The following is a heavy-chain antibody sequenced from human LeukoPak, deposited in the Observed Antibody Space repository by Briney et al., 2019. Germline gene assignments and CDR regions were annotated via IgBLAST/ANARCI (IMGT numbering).Heavy chain of an antibody. D-gene: IGHD3-10*02. V-gene: IGHV3-48*03. Sequence: PGGSLRLSCAASGFTFSSYEMNWVRQAPGKGLEWVSYISSSGSTIYYADSVKGRFTISRDNAKNSLYLQMNSLRAEDTAVYYCAELGITMIGGVRGKGTTVAISS. CDR2: ISSSGSTI. J-gene: IGHJ6*04. CDR1: GFTFSSYE. CDR3: AELGITMIGGV.